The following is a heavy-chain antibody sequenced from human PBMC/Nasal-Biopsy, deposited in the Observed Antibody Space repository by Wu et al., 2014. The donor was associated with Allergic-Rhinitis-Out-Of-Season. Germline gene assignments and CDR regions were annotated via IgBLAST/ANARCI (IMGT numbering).Heavy chain of an antibody. CDR2: ISYDGSNK. Sequence: SCAASGFSLSSYGMHWVRQAPGKGLEWVAVISYDGSNKDYADSVKGRFTISRDNSRNTLFLQMNSLRTEDTAVYYCAKGLRYTSGLDWFDPWGQGTLVTVSS. J-gene: IGHJ5*02. D-gene: IGHD6-19*01. CDR1: GFSLSSYG. CDR3: AKGLRYTSGLDWFDP. V-gene: IGHV3-30*18.